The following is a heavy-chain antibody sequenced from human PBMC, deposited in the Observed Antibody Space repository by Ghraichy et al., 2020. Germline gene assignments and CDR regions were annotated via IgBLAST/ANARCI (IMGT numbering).Heavy chain of an antibody. CDR3: ARGHSSSSTWFDP. V-gene: IGHV6-1*01. Sequence: SQTLSLTCAISGDSVSSNSATWNWIRQSPSRGLEWLGRTYYRSKWNNDYAVSVKGRVTVSPDTSRNQFSLQLNSVTPEDTAVYYCARGHSSSSTWFDPWGQGILVTVSS. CDR1: GDSVSSNSAT. J-gene: IGHJ5*02. D-gene: IGHD6-13*01. CDR2: TYYRSKWNN.